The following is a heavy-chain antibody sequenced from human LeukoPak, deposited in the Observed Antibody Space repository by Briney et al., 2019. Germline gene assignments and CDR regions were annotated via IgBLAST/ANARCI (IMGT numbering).Heavy chain of an antibody. CDR3: ARGSDSSGWTRGWYFDL. Sequence: SETLSLTCTVSGGSISSYYWSWIRQPPGKGLEWIGYIYYSGSTNYNPSLKSRVTISVDTSKNQFSLKLSSVTAADTAVYYCARGSDSSGWTRGWYFDLWGRGTLVTVSS. D-gene: IGHD6-19*01. V-gene: IGHV4-59*01. J-gene: IGHJ2*01. CDR1: GGSISSYY. CDR2: IYYSGST.